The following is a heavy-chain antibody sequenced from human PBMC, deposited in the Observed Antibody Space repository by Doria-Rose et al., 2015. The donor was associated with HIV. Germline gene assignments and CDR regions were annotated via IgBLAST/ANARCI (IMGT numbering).Heavy chain of an antibody. CDR3: AKTSGSSLDY. Sequence: RQAPGKGLEWVAFIRYDGSNKYYADSVKSRFTISRDNSKKTLYLQMNRLTAEDTAVYYCAKTSGSSLDYWGQGTLVTVSS. D-gene: IGHD3-10*01. V-gene: IGHV3-30*02. CDR2: IRYDGSNK. J-gene: IGHJ4*02.